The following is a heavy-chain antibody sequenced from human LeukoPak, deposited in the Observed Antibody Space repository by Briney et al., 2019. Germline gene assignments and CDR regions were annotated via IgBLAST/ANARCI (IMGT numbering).Heavy chain of an antibody. V-gene: IGHV4-4*07. J-gene: IGHJ4*02. CDR1: GGSISSYY. Sequence: SETLSLTCTVSGGSISSYYWSWIRQPAGKGLEWIGRIYTSGSTNYNPSLKSRVTMSVDTSKNQFSLKLSSVTAADTAVYYCARMDCTNGVCYMFDYWGQGTLVTVSS. CDR3: ARMDCTNGVCYMFDY. D-gene: IGHD2-8*01. CDR2: IYTSGST.